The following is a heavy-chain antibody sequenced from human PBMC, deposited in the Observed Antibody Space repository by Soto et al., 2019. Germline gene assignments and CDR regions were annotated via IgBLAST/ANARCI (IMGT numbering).Heavy chain of an antibody. CDR2: IYYSGST. CDR1: GDSITSYY. J-gene: IGHJ5*02. CDR3: AREAGYYDRSGYNWFDP. V-gene: IGHV4-59*01. D-gene: IGHD3-22*01. Sequence: SETLSLTCTVPGDSITSYYWSWIRQSPGKGLEWIGYIYYSGSTYYNPSLKSRVTISLDTSKNQFSLIVSSVTAADTAVYYCAREAGYYDRSGYNWFDPWGQGIQVTVSS.